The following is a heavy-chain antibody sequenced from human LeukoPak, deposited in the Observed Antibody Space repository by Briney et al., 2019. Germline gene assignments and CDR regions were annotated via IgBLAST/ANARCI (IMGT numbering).Heavy chain of an antibody. D-gene: IGHD5-12*01. CDR3: ARGGGAHSGYDDAFDI. CDR2: TYYRSKWYN. J-gene: IGHJ3*02. CDR1: GDSVSSNSAA. V-gene: IGHV6-1*01. Sequence: SQTLSLTCAISGDSVSSNSAAWNWIRQSPSRGLEWLGRTYYRSKWYNDYAVSVKSRITINPDTSKNQFSLQLNSVTPEDTAVYYCARGGGAHSGYDDAFDIWGQGTMVTVSS.